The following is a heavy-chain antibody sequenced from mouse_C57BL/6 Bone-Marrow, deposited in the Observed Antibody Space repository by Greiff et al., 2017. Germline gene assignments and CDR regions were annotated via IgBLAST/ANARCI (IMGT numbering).Heavy chain of an antibody. J-gene: IGHJ3*01. Sequence: VKLMESGPGLVAPSQSLSITCTVSGFSLTSYGVDWVRQSPGKGLEWLGVIWGVGSTNYNSALKSRLSISKYNSKSQVFLKMNSLQTDDTAMYYCASATDGYRFAYWGQGTLVTVSA. CDR1: GFSLTSYG. V-gene: IGHV2-6*01. CDR3: ASATDGYRFAY. D-gene: IGHD2-3*01. CDR2: IWGVGST.